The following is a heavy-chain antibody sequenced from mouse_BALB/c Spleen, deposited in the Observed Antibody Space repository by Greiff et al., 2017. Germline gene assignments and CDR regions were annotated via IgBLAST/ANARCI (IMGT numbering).Heavy chain of an antibody. Sequence: QVQLQQSGAELARPGASVKLSCKASGYTFTSYWMQWVKQRPGQGLEWIGAIYPGDGDTRYTQKFKGKATLTADKSSSTAYMQLSSLASEDSAVYYCARGGGLEPTLFAYWGQGTLVTVSA. J-gene: IGHJ3*01. CDR1: GYTFTSYW. CDR2: IYPGDGDT. V-gene: IGHV1-87*01. CDR3: ARGGGLEPTLFAY. D-gene: IGHD3-1*01.